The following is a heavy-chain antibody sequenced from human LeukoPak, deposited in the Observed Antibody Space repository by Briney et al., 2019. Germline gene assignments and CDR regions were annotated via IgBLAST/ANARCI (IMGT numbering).Heavy chain of an antibody. CDR3: AKDGSPYYYDSSGYFDY. CDR1: GFTVSSNY. CDR2: ISYDGSNK. J-gene: IGHJ4*02. Sequence: PGGSLRLSCAASGFTVSSNYMSWVRQAPGKGLEWVAVISYDGSNKYYADSVKGRFTISRDNSKNTLYLQMHSLRAEDTAVYYCAKDGSPYYYDSSGYFDYGGQGSLVTISS. D-gene: IGHD3-22*01. V-gene: IGHV3-30*18.